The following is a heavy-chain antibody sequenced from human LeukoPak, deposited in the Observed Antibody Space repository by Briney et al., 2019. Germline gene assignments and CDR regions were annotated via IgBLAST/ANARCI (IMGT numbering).Heavy chain of an antibody. CDR3: ARNPGAPYYYYMDV. CDR2: IYYSGST. J-gene: IGHJ6*03. Sequence: PSETLSLTCAVYGGSFSGYYWSWIRQPPGKGLEWIGYIYYSGSTNYNPSLKSRVTISVDTSKNQFSLKLSSVTAADTAVYYCARNPGAPYYYYMDVWGKGTTVTISS. CDR1: GGSFSGYY. V-gene: IGHV4-59*01.